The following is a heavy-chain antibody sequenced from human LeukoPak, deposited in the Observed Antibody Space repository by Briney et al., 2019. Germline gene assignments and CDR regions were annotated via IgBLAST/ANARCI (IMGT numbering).Heavy chain of an antibody. CDR2: IRYDGSNK. CDR1: GFTLSSYG. Sequence: GGSLRLSCAASGFTLSSYGMHWVRKAPGRGLEWVAFIRYDGSNKFYADSVKGRFTISRDNSKNTLYLQMNSLRAEDTAVYYCATLNYDILTGYSDYWGQGTLVTVSS. D-gene: IGHD3-9*01. J-gene: IGHJ4*02. V-gene: IGHV3-30*02. CDR3: ATLNYDILTGYSDY.